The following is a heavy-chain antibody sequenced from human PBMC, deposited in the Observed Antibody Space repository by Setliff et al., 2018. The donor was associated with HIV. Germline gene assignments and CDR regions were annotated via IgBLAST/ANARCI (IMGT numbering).Heavy chain of an antibody. J-gene: IGHJ4*02. CDR2: IYYSGST. CDR3: VRMEATRPPRGLDY. D-gene: IGHD6-6*01. CDR1: GGSVSDTSYY. V-gene: IGHV4-39*01. Sequence: ETLSLTCTVSGGSVSDTSYYWGWIRQPTGKGLEWIGTIYYSGSTQYSPSFKSRVTISVDTSKNQFSLKVISVTAADTAVYYCVRMEATRPPRGLDYWGQGTLVTVSS.